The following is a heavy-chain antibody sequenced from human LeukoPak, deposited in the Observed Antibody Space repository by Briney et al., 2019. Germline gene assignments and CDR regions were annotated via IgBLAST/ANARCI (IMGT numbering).Heavy chain of an antibody. Sequence: SETLSLTCAVYGGSFSGYYWIWIRQPPGKGLEWIGEINHSGSTNYNPSLKSRVTISVDTSKNQFSLKLSSVTAADTAVYYCARGTVVDYWGQGTLVTVSS. J-gene: IGHJ4*02. D-gene: IGHD4-23*01. CDR3: ARGTVVDY. CDR1: GGSFSGYY. CDR2: INHSGST. V-gene: IGHV4-34*01.